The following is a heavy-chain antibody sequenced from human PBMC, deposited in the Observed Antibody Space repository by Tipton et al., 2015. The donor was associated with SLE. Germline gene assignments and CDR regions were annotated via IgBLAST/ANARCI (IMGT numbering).Heavy chain of an antibody. Sequence: TLSLTCTVSGGSISSHYWSWIRQPPGKGLEWIGYIYYSGSTNYNPSLKSRVTISVDTSKNQFSPKLSSVTAADTAVYYCARGKRITLIAPAFDIWGQGTMVTVSS. V-gene: IGHV4-59*11. D-gene: IGHD3-22*01. CDR3: ARGKRITLIAPAFDI. CDR2: IYYSGST. CDR1: GGSISSHY. J-gene: IGHJ3*02.